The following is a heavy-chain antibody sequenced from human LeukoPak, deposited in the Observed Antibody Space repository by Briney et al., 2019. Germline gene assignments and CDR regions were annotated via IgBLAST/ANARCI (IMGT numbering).Heavy chain of an antibody. D-gene: IGHD3-22*01. Sequence: GSLRLSCAASGFTFNSYSMNWVRQAPGKGLEWVSSISSSSGYIYYADSVKGRFTISRDNSKNTLYLQMNSLRAEDTAVYYCAKDPAYYYDSSGYYPYFDYWGQGTLVTVSS. CDR2: ISSSSGYI. V-gene: IGHV3-21*04. CDR3: AKDPAYYYDSSGYYPYFDY. J-gene: IGHJ4*02. CDR1: GFTFNSYS.